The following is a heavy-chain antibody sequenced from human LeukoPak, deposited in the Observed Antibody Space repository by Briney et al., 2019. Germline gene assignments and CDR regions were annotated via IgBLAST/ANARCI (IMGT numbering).Heavy chain of an antibody. D-gene: IGHD1-26*01. V-gene: IGHV3-74*01. CDR1: GFTFSSYW. J-gene: IGHJ4*02. CDR3: TRASRGWELPYYFDY. CDR2: INSDGSST. Sequence: GGSLRLSCAASGFTFSSYWMHWVRQAPGKGLVWVSRINSDGSSTSYADSVKGRFTISRDNAKNTLYLQMNSLRAEDTAVYYCTRASRGWELPYYFDYWGQGTLVTASS.